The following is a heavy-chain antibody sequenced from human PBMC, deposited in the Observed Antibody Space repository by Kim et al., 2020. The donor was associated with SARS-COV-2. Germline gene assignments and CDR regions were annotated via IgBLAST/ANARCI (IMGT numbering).Heavy chain of an antibody. CDR1: GFTFDDYA. CDR3: AKDRDFSGGRAFDI. CDR2: ISWNSGSI. J-gene: IGHJ3*02. D-gene: IGHD2-15*01. V-gene: IGHV3-9*01. Sequence: GGSLRLSCAASGFTFDDYAMHWVRQAPGKGLEWVSGISWNSGSIGYADSVKGRFTISRDNAKNSLYLQMNSLRAEDTALYYCAKDRDFSGGRAFDIWGQGTMVTVSS.